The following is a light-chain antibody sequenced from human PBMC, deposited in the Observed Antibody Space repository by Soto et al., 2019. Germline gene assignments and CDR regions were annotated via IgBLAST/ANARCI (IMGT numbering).Light chain of an antibody. CDR2: RNN. V-gene: IGLV1-47*01. CDR3: AAWDDSLSGLYV. CDR1: SSNIGSNY. Sequence: QSALTQPPSASGTPGQRVTISCSGSSSNIGSNYVYWYQQLPGTAPKLLIYRNNQRPSGVPDRFSGSKSGTSASLAISGVGSEDEADYYCAAWDDSLSGLYVFGTGTKVTVL. J-gene: IGLJ1*01.